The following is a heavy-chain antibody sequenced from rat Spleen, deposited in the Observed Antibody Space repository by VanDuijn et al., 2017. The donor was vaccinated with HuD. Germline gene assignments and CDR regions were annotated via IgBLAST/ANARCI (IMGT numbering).Heavy chain of an antibody. CDR1: GFSLTSYN. CDR2: IWTGGST. Sequence: QVQLKESGPGLVQPSQTLSLTCTVSGFSLTSYNVHWVRQPTGKGLEWMGVIWTGGSTDYNSALKSRLSISRDTSKSQVFLKMNSLQTEDIATYYCARSRYYSSWDYWGQGVMVTVSS. CDR3: ARSRYYSSWDY. D-gene: IGHD1-2*01. V-gene: IGHV2-30*01. J-gene: IGHJ2*01.